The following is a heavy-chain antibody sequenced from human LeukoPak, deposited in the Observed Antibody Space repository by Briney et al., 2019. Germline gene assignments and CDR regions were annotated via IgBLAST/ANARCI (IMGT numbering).Heavy chain of an antibody. CDR1: GGSISSYC. CDR2: IYYSGST. V-gene: IGHV4-59*12. Sequence: SSETLSLTCTVSGGSISSYCWSWIRQPPGKGLEWIGYIYYSGSTNYNPSLKSRVTISVDTSKNQFSLKLSSVTAADTAVYYCARVKDPSSYCSGGSCYSGSSAFDIWGQGTMVTVSS. J-gene: IGHJ3*02. D-gene: IGHD2-15*01. CDR3: ARVKDPSSYCSGGSCYSGSSAFDI.